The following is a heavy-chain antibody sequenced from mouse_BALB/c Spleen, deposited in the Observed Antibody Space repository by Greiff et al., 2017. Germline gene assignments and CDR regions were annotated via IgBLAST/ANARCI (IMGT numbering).Heavy chain of an antibody. CDR3: ARHAWEGCYFDY. V-gene: IGHV5-12-2*01. Sequence: EVKLVESGGGLVQPGGSLKLSCAASGFTFSSYTMSWVRQTPEKRLEWVAYISNGGGSTYYPDTVKGRFTISRDNAKNTLYLQMSSLKSEDTAMYVCARHAWEGCYFDYWGEGTTLTVSS. D-gene: IGHD4-1*01. CDR1: GFTFSSYT. CDR2: ISNGGGST. J-gene: IGHJ2*01.